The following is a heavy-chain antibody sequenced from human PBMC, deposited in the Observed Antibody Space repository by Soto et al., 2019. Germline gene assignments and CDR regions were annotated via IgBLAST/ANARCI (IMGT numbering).Heavy chain of an antibody. V-gene: IGHV5-51*01. Sequence: GESRKISCRGSGYSCTYYWMGWVRQMTGKGLEWMGIIYPGDSDIRYSPSFQGQVTISADKSISTAYLQWSSLKASDTAMYYCARHAYGYNNYYFDYWGQGTLVTVSS. J-gene: IGHJ4*02. D-gene: IGHD4-4*01. CDR2: IYPGDSDI. CDR3: ARHAYGYNNYYFDY. CDR1: GYSCTYYW.